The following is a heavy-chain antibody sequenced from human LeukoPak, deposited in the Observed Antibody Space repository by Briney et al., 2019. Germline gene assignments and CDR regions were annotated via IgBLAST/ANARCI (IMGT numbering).Heavy chain of an antibody. J-gene: IGHJ4*02. V-gene: IGHV1-2*02. CDR3: ARGPYYGSGSLEFDY. D-gene: IGHD3-10*01. CDR1: GYTFTGYY. Sequence: ASVKVSCKASGYTFTGYYMHWVRQAPGQGLEWMGWINPNCGGTNYAQKFQGRVTMTRDTSISTAYMELSRLRSDDTAVYYCARGPYYGSGSLEFDYWGQGTLVTVSS. CDR2: INPNCGGT.